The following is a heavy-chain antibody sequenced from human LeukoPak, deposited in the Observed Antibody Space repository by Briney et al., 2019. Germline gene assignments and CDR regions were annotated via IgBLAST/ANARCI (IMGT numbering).Heavy chain of an antibody. CDR1: GFTVSSNY. CDR3: ASTRYYYYYYGMDV. J-gene: IGHJ6*02. CDR2: IYSGGST. V-gene: IGHV3-66*02. Sequence: GGSLRLSCAASGFTVSSNYMSWVRQAPGKGLEWVPVIYSGGSTYYADSVKGRFTISRDNSKNTLYLQMNSLRAEDTAVYYCASTRYYYYYYGMDVWGQGTTVTVSS.